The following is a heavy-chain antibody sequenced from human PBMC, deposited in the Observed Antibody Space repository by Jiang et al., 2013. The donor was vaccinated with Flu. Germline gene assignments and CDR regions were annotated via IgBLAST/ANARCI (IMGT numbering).Heavy chain of an antibody. CDR3: AKHSQLWFSGLDP. J-gene: IGHJ5*02. V-gene: IGHV4-61*08. Sequence: LLKPSETLSLTCSVSGDSVSSADYHWTWIRQPPGKPLEWIGDFYDSGSTNYNPSYNPSLKSRVTISVDTSKNQFSLKLNSVTAADTAVYYCAKHSQLWFSGLDPWGQGTLVTVSS. CDR1: GDSVSSADYH. CDR2: FYDSGST. D-gene: IGHD3-22*01.